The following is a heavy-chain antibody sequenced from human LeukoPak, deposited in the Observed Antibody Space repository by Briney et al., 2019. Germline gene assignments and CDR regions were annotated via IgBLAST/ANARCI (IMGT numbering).Heavy chain of an antibody. CDR1: GFTFSSYG. J-gene: IGHJ6*02. D-gene: IGHD6-19*01. V-gene: IGHV3-64*01. CDR3: ARSVAVANDYYYYGMDV. Sequence: GGSLRLSCAASGFTFSSYGMHRVRQAPGKGLEYVSAISSNGGRTYYANSVKGRFTISRDNSKNTLYLQMGSLRPEDMAMYYCARSVAVANDYYYYGMDVWGQGTTVTVSS. CDR2: ISSNGGRT.